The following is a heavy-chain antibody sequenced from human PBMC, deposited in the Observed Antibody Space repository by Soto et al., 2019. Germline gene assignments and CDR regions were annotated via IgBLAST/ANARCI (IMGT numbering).Heavy chain of an antibody. J-gene: IGHJ4*02. CDR2: LYYTGST. CDR1: GGAISRGGYY. Sequence: QVQLQESGPGLVKPSQTMSLTCSVSGGAISRGGYYWSWIRQHPGKGLEWIGYLYYTGSTSYNPSLMSRLTLSVGTFKNQFSLKLSSVPAAATAGYYCASFRGWPTYHFDDWGQGTLVTVSS. V-gene: IGHV4-31*03. CDR3: ASFRGWPTYHFDD. D-gene: IGHD3-10*01.